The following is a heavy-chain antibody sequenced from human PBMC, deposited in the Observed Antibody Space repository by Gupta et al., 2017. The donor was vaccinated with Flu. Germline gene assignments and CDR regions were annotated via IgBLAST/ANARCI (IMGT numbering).Heavy chain of an antibody. J-gene: IGHJ4*02. D-gene: IGHD6-19*01. CDR1: GFTFDDYA. Sequence: EVQLVESGGGLVQPGRSLRLSCAASGFTFDDYAMHWVRQAPGKGLEWVSGISWNSGSIGYADSVKGRFTISRDNAKNSLYLQMNSLRAEDTALYYCAKERGWLITWYYFDYWGQGTLVTVSS. V-gene: IGHV3-9*01. CDR3: AKERGWLITWYYFDY. CDR2: ISWNSGSI.